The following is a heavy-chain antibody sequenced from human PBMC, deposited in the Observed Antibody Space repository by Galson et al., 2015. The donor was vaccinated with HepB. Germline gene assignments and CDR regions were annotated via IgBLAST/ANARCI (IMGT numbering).Heavy chain of an antibody. Sequence: SLRLSCAASGFTFSSYAMHWVRQAPGKGLEWVAVISYDGSNKYYADSVKGRFTISRDNSKNTLYLQMNSLRAEDTAVYYCARGGGMATILSHRYLMDAFDIWGQGTMVTVSS. CDR3: ARGGGMATILSHRYLMDAFDI. V-gene: IGHV3-30*04. D-gene: IGHD5-24*01. J-gene: IGHJ3*02. CDR2: ISYDGSNK. CDR1: GFTFSSYA.